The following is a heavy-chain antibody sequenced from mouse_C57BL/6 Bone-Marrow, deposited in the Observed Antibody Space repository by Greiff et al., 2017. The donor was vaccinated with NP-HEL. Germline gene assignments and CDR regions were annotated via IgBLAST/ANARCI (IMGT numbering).Heavy chain of an antibody. V-gene: IGHV1-81*01. CDR3: ERDGSSLAWFAY. Sequence: VQLQQSGAELARPGASVKLSCKASGYTFTSYGISWVKQRTGQGLEWIGEIYPRSGTTYYNEKFKGKATLTADKSSSTAYIELRSLTSEDSAVYFCERDGSSLAWFAYWGQGTLVTVSA. D-gene: IGHD1-1*01. J-gene: IGHJ3*01. CDR2: IYPRSGTT. CDR1: GYTFTSYG.